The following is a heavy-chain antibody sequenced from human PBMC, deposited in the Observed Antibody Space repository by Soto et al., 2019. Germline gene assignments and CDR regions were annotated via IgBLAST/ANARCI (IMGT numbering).Heavy chain of an antibody. Sequence: SETLSLTCTVSGGSISSSSYYWGWIRQPPGKGLEWIGSIYYSGSTYYNPSLKSRVTISVDTSKNQFSLKLSSVTAADTAVYYCPRLNHPIDYCGPATLVTVSS. V-gene: IGHV4-39*01. CDR2: IYYSGST. CDR1: GGSISSSSYY. J-gene: IGHJ4*02. CDR3: PRLNHPIDY.